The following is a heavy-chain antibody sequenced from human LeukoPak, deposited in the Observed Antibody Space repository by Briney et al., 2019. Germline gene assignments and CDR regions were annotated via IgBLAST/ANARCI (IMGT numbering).Heavy chain of an antibody. Sequence: SETLSLTCAVYGGYFSGYYWSWIRQPPGKGLEWIGEINHSGSTNYNPSLKSRVTISVDTSKNRFSLKLSSVTAADTAVYYCARGAVTGITVIVGAYYMDVWGKGTSVTVSS. CDR2: INHSGST. CDR3: ARGAVTGITVIVGAYYMDV. J-gene: IGHJ6*03. D-gene: IGHD3-22*01. V-gene: IGHV4-34*01. CDR1: GGYFSGYY.